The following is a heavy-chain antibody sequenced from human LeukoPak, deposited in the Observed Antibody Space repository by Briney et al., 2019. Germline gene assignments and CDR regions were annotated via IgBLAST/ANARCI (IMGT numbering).Heavy chain of an antibody. V-gene: IGHV4-34*01. CDR2: INHSGGT. CDR1: GGSLSGYY. Sequence: SETLSLTCAVYGGSLSGYYWSWIRQSPGKGLEWIGEINHSGGTNYNPSLKSRVTISIYTSKNQFSLKLSSVTAAGTAMYYCAKSGRRYSSALGSWGQGTLVTVSS. J-gene: IGHJ4*02. CDR3: AKSGRRYSSALGS. D-gene: IGHD6-19*01.